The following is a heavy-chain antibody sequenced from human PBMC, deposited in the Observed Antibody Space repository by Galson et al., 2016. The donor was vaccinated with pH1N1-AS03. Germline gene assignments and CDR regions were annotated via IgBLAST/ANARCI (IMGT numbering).Heavy chain of an antibody. Sequence: SVKVSCKASEYTLTSYYIHWVRQAPGQGREWMGIINPSDGNTNYAQRFQGRVTMTRDTSTSTVYMELSSLRSDDTAVYYCARVSAGLTGYYYAMDVWGQGTTVTVSS. CDR1: EYTLTSYY. J-gene: IGHJ6*02. CDR2: INPSDGNT. D-gene: IGHD4/OR15-4a*01. V-gene: IGHV1-46*01. CDR3: ARVSAGLTGYYYAMDV.